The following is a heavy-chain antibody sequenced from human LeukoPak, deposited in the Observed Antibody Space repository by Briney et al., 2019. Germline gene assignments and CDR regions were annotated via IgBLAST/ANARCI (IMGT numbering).Heavy chain of an antibody. J-gene: IGHJ2*01. CDR2: ISSDGGST. CDR3: ARGRQGAKTRYFDL. V-gene: IGHV3-64*01. CDR1: GIIFSKYA. D-gene: IGHD1-26*01. Sequence: GGSLRLSCAASGIIFSKYAMHWVRQGPGKGLECISTISSDGGSTYYANSVKGRFTISRDNSKNTLYLQMGSLRAEDMAVYYCARGRQGAKTRYFDLWGRGTRVTVSS.